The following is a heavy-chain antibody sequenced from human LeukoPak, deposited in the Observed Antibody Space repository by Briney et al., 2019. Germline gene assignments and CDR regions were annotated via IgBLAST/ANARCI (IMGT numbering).Heavy chain of an antibody. CDR1: GFTFSSYS. CDR2: ISSSSSYI. D-gene: IGHD2-21*02. Sequence: GGSLRLSCAASGFTFSSYSMNWVRQAPGKGLEWVSSISSSSSYIYYADSVKGRFTISRDNAKNSLYLQMNSLRSEDTAVYYCAGATLYCPGDCYSIYFDYWGQGTPVTVSS. CDR3: AGATLYCPGDCYSIYFDY. V-gene: IGHV3-21*04. J-gene: IGHJ4*02.